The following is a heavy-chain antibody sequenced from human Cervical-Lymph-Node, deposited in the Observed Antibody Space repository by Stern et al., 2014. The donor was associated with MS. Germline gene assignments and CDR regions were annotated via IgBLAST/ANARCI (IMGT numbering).Heavy chain of an antibody. CDR1: GFTFSTYW. V-gene: IGHV3-7*01. CDR3: ARDGRLDLGRGGFDS. J-gene: IGHJ5*01. CDR2: IKTDGSEK. D-gene: IGHD2-15*01. Sequence: EVQLVESGGGLVQPGGSLRLSCAASGFTFSTYWMSWVRQAPGKGLEYIAKIKTDGSEKYYVDSVKGRFTISRDNGNNMLYLQMNSLRVEDTAVYYCARDGRLDLGRGGFDSWGQGTLVTVSS.